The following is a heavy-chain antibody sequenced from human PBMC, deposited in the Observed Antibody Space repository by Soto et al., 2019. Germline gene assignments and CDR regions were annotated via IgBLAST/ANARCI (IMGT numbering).Heavy chain of an antibody. CDR3: ARERPYGSGSRNWFDP. CDR2: INAGNGNT. D-gene: IGHD3-10*01. J-gene: IGHJ5*02. Sequence: ASVKVSCKASGYTFTSYAMHWVRQAPGQRLEWMGWINAGNGNTKYSQKFQGRVTITRDTSASTAYMELSSLRSEDTAVYYCARERPYGSGSRNWFDPWGQGTLVTVSS. V-gene: IGHV1-3*01. CDR1: GYTFTSYA.